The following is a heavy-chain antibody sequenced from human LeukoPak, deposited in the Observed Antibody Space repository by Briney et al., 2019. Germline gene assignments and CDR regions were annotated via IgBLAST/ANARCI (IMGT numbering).Heavy chain of an antibody. CDR3: ARRTNYYDSSLNYFDY. Sequence: GESLKISCKGSGYSFTNYWIGWVRQMPGKGLEWMGIIYPGDSDTRYSPSFQGQVTTSADKSISTAYLQWSSLKASDTAMYYCARRTNYYDSSLNYFDYWGQGTLVTVSS. CDR2: IYPGDSDT. V-gene: IGHV5-51*01. D-gene: IGHD3-22*01. J-gene: IGHJ4*02. CDR1: GYSFTNYW.